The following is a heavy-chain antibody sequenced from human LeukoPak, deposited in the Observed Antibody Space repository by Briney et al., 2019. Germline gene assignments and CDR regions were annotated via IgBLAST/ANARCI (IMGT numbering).Heavy chain of an antibody. V-gene: IGHV4-38-2*01. Sequence: SVTLSLICAVSNFSISSNFHWGWIRQTPGKGLEWIGRVSHSGSTFYTPSLKSRVTISVDTTKNQFSLRVNSVTAADTAIYYCTRGTSVSASASWGQGTLVTVSS. CDR1: NFSISSNFH. D-gene: IGHD2-21*02. CDR2: VSHSGST. J-gene: IGHJ5*02. CDR3: TRGTSVSASAS.